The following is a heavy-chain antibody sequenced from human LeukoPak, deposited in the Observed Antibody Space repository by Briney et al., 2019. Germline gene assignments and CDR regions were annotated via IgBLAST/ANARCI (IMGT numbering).Heavy chain of an antibody. D-gene: IGHD3-3*01. Sequence: GGSLRLSCAASGFTFSSYSMNWVRQAPGKGLEWVSYISSSSSTIYYADSVKGRFTISRDNAKNSLYLQMNSLRAEDTAVYYCARERYLEWLPHFDYWGQGTLVTVSS. CDR2: ISSSSSTI. CDR1: GFTFSSYS. V-gene: IGHV3-48*01. CDR3: ARERYLEWLPHFDY. J-gene: IGHJ4*02.